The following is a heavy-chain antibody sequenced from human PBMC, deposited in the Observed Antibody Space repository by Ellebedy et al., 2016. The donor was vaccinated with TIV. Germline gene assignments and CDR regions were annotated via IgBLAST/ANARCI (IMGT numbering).Heavy chain of an antibody. CDR1: GFTFSSYA. CDR3: ARGPWFDP. J-gene: IGHJ5*02. Sequence: GESLKISCAASGFTFSSYAMSWVRQAPGKGLEWVSATSGNGGGTYYADSVKGRFTISRDKSKNTLSLQMNSLRAEDTAVYYCARGPWFDPWGQGTLVTVSS. CDR2: TSGNGGGT. V-gene: IGHV3-23*01.